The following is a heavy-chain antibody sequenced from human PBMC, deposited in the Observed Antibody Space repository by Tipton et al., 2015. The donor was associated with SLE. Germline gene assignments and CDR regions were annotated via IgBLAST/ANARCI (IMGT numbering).Heavy chain of an antibody. J-gene: IGHJ3*02. Sequence: SLRLSCAASGFTFSSYGMHWVRQAPGKGLEWVAFIRFDGSYKYYADSVKGRFTISRDNSKNTLYLQINSLRAEDTAVYYCARVNIEGTSTIIVVVRHDAFDIWGQGTMVTVSS. D-gene: IGHD3-22*01. V-gene: IGHV3-30*02. CDR3: ARVNIEGTSTIIVVVRHDAFDI. CDR2: IRFDGSYK. CDR1: GFTFSSYG.